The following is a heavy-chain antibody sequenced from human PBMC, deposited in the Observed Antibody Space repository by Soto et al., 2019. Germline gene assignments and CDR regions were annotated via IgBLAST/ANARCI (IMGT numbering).Heavy chain of an antibody. V-gene: IGHV4-34*01. CDR3: ARAPVWGCSYYFDY. D-gene: IGHD2-15*01. CDR1: GGSFSGYY. CDR2: INHSGST. J-gene: IGHJ4*02. Sequence: SETLSLTCAVYGGSFSGYYWSWIRQPPGKGLEWIGEINHSGSTNYNPSLKSRVTISVDTSKNQFSLKLSSVTAADTAVYYCARAPVWGCSYYFDYWGQGTLVTVSS.